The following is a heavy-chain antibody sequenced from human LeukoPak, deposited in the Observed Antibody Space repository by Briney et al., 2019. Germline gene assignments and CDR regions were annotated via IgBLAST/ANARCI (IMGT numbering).Heavy chain of an antibody. J-gene: IGHJ4*02. CDR2: INNDGSTT. D-gene: IGHD5-18*01. Sequence: GGSLRLSCAASGFTFSNYWMHWVRQAPGKGLEWVSRINNDGSTTNYADSVRGRFTISRDNAKNTLYLQMNGLRAEDTAVYYCARDGYSYFYPWGQGTLVTVSS. CDR1: GFTFSNYW. V-gene: IGHV3-74*01. CDR3: ARDGYSYFYP.